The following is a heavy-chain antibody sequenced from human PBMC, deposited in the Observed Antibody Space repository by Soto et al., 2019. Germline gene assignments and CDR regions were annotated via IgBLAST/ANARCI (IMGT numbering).Heavy chain of an antibody. CDR2: ISGGGDNT. CDR3: AKERLARGVDY. J-gene: IGHJ4*02. V-gene: IGHV3-23*01. Sequence: EVQLLDSGGGLVQPGGSLRLSCEASGFTFSNYAMNWVRQAPGKGLEWVLGISGGGDNTYYADSVKGRFTISRDNSKNTVFWQMNSLRADDTAVYYCAKERLARGVDYWGQGPLVTVSS. CDR1: GFTFSNYA.